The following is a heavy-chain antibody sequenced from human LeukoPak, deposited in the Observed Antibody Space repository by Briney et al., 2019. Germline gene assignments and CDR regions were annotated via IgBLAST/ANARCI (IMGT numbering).Heavy chain of an antibody. CDR1: GFTFSSYA. D-gene: IGHD3-16*01. Sequence: PGGSLRLSCAASGFTFSSYAMSWLPQAPGKGLEGVSAISGSGGSTYYADSVKGRFTISRDNSKNTLYLQMNSLRADDTAVYYCAKEDGETMGAFDIWGQGTMVTVSS. CDR3: AKEDGETMGAFDI. CDR2: ISGSGGST. J-gene: IGHJ3*02. V-gene: IGHV3-23*01.